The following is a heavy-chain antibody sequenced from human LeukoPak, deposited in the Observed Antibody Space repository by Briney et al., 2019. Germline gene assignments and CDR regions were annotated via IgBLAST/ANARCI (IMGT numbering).Heavy chain of an antibody. V-gene: IGHV3-23*01. D-gene: IGHD5-18*01. Sequence: PGGSLRLSCTASGFTFSSYAMSWVRQAPGKGLEGVSGISGSGYRYYADSVKGRFTFSRDNSKNTLFLQMNSLRAEDTAVYYCAKYRGGYNYGDFDCWGQGTLVTVSS. CDR3: AKYRGGYNYGDFDC. J-gene: IGHJ4*02. CDR2: ISGSGYR. CDR1: GFTFSSYA.